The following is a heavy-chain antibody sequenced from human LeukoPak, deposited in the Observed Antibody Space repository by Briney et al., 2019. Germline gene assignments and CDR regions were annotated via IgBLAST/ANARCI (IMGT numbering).Heavy chain of an antibody. CDR2: IYYSGST. CDR3: ATRRASKFYFDY. CDR1: GGSINSGDYY. D-gene: IGHD3-10*01. Sequence: SETLSLTCTVSGGSINSGDYYWSWIRQHPGKGLEWIGHIYYSGSTYFNPSLKNRVTISVDVSKDQFSLKLSSVTAADTAVYYCATRRASKFYFDYWGQGTLVTVSS. V-gene: IGHV4-31*03. J-gene: IGHJ4*02.